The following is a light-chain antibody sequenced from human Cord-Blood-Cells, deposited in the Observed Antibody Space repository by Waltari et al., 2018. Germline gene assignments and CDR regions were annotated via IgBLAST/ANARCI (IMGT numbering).Light chain of an antibody. CDR3: SSYTSSSTWV. V-gene: IGLV2-14*01. CDR2: DVS. J-gene: IGLJ3*02. CDR1: SSDVGGYNY. Sequence: QSALTQPASVSGSPGQSITISCTGTSSDVGGYNYVSWYQQHPGKAPKLTIYDVSKRPSGVSNRFSGSKSGNTASLPISGLQAEDEADYYCSSYTSSSTWVFGGGTKLTVL.